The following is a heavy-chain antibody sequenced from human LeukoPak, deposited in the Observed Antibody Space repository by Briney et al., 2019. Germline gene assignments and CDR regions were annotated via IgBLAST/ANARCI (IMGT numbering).Heavy chain of an antibody. D-gene: IGHD4-17*01. J-gene: IGHJ3*02. Sequence: SETLSLTCTVSGGSISSSSYYWGWIRQPPGKGLEWIGSIYYSGSTYYNPSLKSRVTISVDTSKNQFSLKLSSVTAADTAVYYCARDKRSVTGYAKDAFDIWGQGTMVTVSS. CDR1: GGSISSSSYY. CDR3: ARDKRSVTGYAKDAFDI. V-gene: IGHV4-39*07. CDR2: IYYSGST.